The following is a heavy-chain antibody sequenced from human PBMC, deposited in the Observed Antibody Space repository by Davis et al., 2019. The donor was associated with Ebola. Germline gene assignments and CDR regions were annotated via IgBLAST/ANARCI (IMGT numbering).Heavy chain of an antibody. CDR3: ARDGTYVVPAAILYYYYYMDV. D-gene: IGHD2-2*02. Sequence: SVKVSCKASGGTFSSYAISWVRQAPGQGLEWMGGIIPIFGTANYAQKFQGRVTITADESTSTAYMELSSLRSEDTAVYYCARDGTYVVPAAILYYYYYMDVWGKGTTVTVSS. CDR1: GGTFSSYA. J-gene: IGHJ6*03. V-gene: IGHV1-69*13. CDR2: IIPIFGTA.